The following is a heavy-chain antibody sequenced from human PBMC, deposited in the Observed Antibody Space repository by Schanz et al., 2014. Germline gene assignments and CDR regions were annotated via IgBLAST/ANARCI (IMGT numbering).Heavy chain of an antibody. D-gene: IGHD5-12*01. CDR2: MNESHSTI. Sequence: EVKLLESGGTLVRPGGSLRLSCAASGFTFSTYAMAWVRQAPGKGLEWVSAMNESHSTIYYADSVRGRFTISRDNAENTLFLQKNSLRAEDTAVYYCARKVVATIGGYYDNWGQGTLVTVSS. J-gene: IGHJ4*02. CDR1: GFTFSTYA. V-gene: IGHV3-23*01. CDR3: ARKVVATIGGYYDN.